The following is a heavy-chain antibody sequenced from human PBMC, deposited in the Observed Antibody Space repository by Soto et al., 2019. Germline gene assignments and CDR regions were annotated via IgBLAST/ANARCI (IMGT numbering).Heavy chain of an antibody. CDR1: GFTFSSYG. D-gene: IGHD6-19*01. Sequence: GGSLRLSCAASGFTFSSYGMHWVRQAPGKGLEWVAVISYDGSNKYYADSVKGRFTISRDNSKNTLYLQMNSLRAEDTAVYYCAKGRIAVAGTDYWGQGTLVTVSS. V-gene: IGHV3-30*18. J-gene: IGHJ4*02. CDR3: AKGRIAVAGTDY. CDR2: ISYDGSNK.